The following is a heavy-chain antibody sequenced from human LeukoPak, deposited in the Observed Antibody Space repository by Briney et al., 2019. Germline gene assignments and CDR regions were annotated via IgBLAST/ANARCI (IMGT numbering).Heavy chain of an antibody. V-gene: IGHV7-4-1*01. D-gene: IGHD3-16*02. CDR3: ARAFQSLGGLSLPDY. Sequence: ASVKVSCKASGYTFTNYAMNWVRQAPGQGLEWMGWIHPSTGNPTYAQGFTGRFVFSLDTSVSTTYLQIGSRKAEDPAVYYCARAFQSLGGLSLPDYWGQGTLVTVSS. CDR2: IHPSTGNP. CDR1: GYTFTNYA. J-gene: IGHJ4*02.